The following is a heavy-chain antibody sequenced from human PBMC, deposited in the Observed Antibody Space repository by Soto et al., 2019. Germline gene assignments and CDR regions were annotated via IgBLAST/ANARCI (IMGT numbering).Heavy chain of an antibody. D-gene: IGHD6-13*01. CDR3: ARDLFGRLPDSSWYSDF. Sequence: SVKVSCKASGGTFSSYTISWVRQAPGQGLEWMGRIIPILGIANYAQKFQGRVTITADKSTSTAYMELSSLRSEDTAVYYCARDLFGRLPDSSWYSDFWGQGTLVTVSS. CDR2: IIPILGIA. V-gene: IGHV1-69*04. J-gene: IGHJ4*02. CDR1: GGTFSSYT.